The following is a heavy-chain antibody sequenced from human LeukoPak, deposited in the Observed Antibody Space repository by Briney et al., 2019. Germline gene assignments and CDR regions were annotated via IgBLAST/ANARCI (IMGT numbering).Heavy chain of an antibody. CDR2: IYYSGST. CDR3: AGGEAAMVLFDY. Sequence: SETLSLTCTVSGGSISSSSYYWGWIRQPPGKGLEWIGSIYYSGSTYYNPSLKSRVTISVDTSKNQFSLKLSSVTAADTAAYYCAGGEAAMVLFDYWGQGTMVTVSS. J-gene: IGHJ4*02. V-gene: IGHV4-39*01. CDR1: GGSISSSSYY. D-gene: IGHD5-18*01.